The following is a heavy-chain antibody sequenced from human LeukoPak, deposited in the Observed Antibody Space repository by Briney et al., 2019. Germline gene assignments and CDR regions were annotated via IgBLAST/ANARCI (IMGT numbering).Heavy chain of an antibody. CDR3: ARGDRDLYCSSTSCYPVL. D-gene: IGHD2-2*01. CDR2: ISSSSSYI. V-gene: IGHV3-21*01. CDR1: GFTFSSYS. J-gene: IGHJ4*02. Sequence: GGSLRLSCVATGFTFSSYSMNWVRQAPGKGLEWVSSISSSSSYIYYADSVKGRFTISRDNAKNSLYLQMNSLRAEDTAVYYCARGDRDLYCSSTSCYPVLGGQGTLVTVSS.